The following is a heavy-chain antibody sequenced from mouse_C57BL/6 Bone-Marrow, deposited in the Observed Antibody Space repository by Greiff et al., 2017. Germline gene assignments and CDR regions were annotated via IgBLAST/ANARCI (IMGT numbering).Heavy chain of an antibody. CDR1: GYTFTDYY. Sequence: EVKLQQSGPELVKPGASVKISCKASGYTFTDYYMNWVKQSHGKSLEWIGDINPNNGGTSYNQKFKGKATLTVDKSSSTAYMELRSLTSEDSAVYYCAIYDGYFDYFDYWGQGTTLTVSS. V-gene: IGHV1-26*01. D-gene: IGHD2-3*01. J-gene: IGHJ2*01. CDR2: INPNNGGT. CDR3: AIYDGYFDYFDY.